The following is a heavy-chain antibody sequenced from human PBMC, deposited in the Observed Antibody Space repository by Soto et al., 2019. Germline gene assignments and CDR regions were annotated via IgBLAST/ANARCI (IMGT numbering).Heavy chain of an antibody. CDR2: IWYDGSNK. V-gene: IGHV3-33*01. CDR3: ARGPTGVGPFDI. CDR1: GFTFSIYG. Sequence: GGSLGLSCAASGFTFSIYGMHWVRQAPGKGLEWVAVIWYDGSNKYYADSVKGRFTISRDNSKNTLYLQMNSLRAEDTAVYYCARGPTGVGPFDIWGQGTMVTVSS. J-gene: IGHJ3*02. D-gene: IGHD2-8*01.